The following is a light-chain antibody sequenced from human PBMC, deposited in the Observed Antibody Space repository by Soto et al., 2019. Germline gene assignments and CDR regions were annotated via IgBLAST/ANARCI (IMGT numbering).Light chain of an antibody. J-gene: IGKJ1*01. Sequence: DIQRTQSPSTLPASVGDIVTINCRASQSISSWLACYQQKPGKAPKLLIYDASSLESVVPSRFSGSGSGTEFTLPISSLQPDDFATYYCQPYNSSSWTFGQGTNVEIK. CDR3: QPYNSSSWT. CDR1: QSISSW. V-gene: IGKV1-5*01. CDR2: DAS.